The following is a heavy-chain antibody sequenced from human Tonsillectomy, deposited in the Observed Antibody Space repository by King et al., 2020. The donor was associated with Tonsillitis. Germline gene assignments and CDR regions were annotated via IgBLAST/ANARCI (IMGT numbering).Heavy chain of an antibody. J-gene: IGHJ1*01. CDR2: INSDGSSP. V-gene: IGHV3-74*01. CDR1: GFPFSSYW. CDR3: ARADYYSEYFQH. D-gene: IGHD3-10*01. Sequence: EVQLVESGGGLVQPGGSLSLSCAASGFPFSSYWMHWVRQPPGKGLVWVARINSDGSSPSYADSVKGRFTISRDNAKNTLYLQMNSLRAEDTAVYYCARADYYSEYFQHWGQGTLVTVSS.